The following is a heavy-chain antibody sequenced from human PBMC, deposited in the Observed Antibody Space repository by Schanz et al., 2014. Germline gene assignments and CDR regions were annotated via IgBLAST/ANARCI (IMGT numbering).Heavy chain of an antibody. J-gene: IGHJ6*02. CDR1: GFTFSRYG. CDR2: IWYDGSNK. D-gene: IGHD5-12*01. Sequence: QVQLVESGGGVVQPGRSLRLSCAASGFTFSRYGMHWVRQAPGKGLEWVAIIWYDGSNKYYADSVKGRFTISRDNSQNTLDLQINPRRTEDTAVYYCAKELNRRGGQTNFYYYYGMDVWGQGTTITVSS. V-gene: IGHV3-33*06. CDR3: AKELNRRGGQTNFYYYYGMDV.